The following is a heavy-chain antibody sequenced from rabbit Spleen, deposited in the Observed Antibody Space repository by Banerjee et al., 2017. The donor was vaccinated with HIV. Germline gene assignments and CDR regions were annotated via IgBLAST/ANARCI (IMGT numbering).Heavy chain of an antibody. J-gene: IGHJ4*01. CDR2: IDTGSSGFT. D-gene: IGHD1-1*01. CDR3: ARDLVGVIGWNFYL. V-gene: IGHV1S40*01. CDR1: GVSFSGDSY. Sequence: QSLEESGGDLVKPGASLTLTCIASGVSFSGDSYMCWVRQAPGKGLEWIACIDTGSSGFTYFASWAKGRFTISKTSSTTVTLQMTSLTAADRAAYFCARDLVGVIGWNFYLWFQGTLVTVS.